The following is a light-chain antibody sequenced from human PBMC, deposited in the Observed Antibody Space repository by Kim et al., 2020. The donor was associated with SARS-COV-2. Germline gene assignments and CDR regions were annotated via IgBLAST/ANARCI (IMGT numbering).Light chain of an antibody. CDR1: QYSSTY. J-gene: IGKJ1*01. Sequence: ASVGGGVTIACRADQYSSTYLYWYQHKPGRAPKHLIYAASTLQSGVPSRFCGGSSCTDFTLTISSLQPEDFTAYYCQQSYNTPWTFGQGTQVDIK. CDR3: QQSYNTPWT. CDR2: AAS. V-gene: IGKV1-39*01.